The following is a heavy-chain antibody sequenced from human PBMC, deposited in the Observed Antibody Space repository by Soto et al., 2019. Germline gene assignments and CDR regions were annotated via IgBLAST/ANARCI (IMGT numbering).Heavy chain of an antibody. CDR1: GSSINSNLYH. CDR3: ARLYTGNYIMCH. J-gene: IGHJ4*02. Sequence: SETLSLTCSVSGSSINSNLYHWGWIRHSPGKGLEWIGSIHNTGNIFYNPSLKSRVTLSIDTSQSHFSLHLSSVTAADTAVYFCARLYTGNYIMCHWGPGTLVTVSS. V-gene: IGHV4-39*02. CDR2: IHNTGNI. D-gene: IGHD1-26*01.